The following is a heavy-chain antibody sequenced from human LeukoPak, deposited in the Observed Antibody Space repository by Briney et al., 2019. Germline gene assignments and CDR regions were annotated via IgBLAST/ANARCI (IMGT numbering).Heavy chain of an antibody. V-gene: IGHV1-46*01. CDR3: AREGLAAAGSIDY. CDR2: INPSGGST. D-gene: IGHD6-13*01. CDR1: GYSFTAFY. Sequence: GASVKVSCKTSGYSFTAFYIHWVRQAPGQGLEWMGIINPSGGSTIYEQNFQGRVTVTRDTSTSTVYMEVSSLRSEDTALYYCAREGLAAAGSIDYWGQGTLVTVSS. J-gene: IGHJ4*02.